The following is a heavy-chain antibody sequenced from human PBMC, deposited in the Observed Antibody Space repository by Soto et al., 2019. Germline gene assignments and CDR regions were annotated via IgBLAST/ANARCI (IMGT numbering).Heavy chain of an antibody. Sequence: GGSLRLSCAASGFTFSSYGMHWVRQAPGKGLEWVAVISYDGSNKYYADSVKGRFTISRDNSKNTLYLQMNSLRAEDTAVYYCAKDSQWFLDYWGQGTLVTVSS. CDR2: ISYDGSNK. CDR3: AKDSQWFLDY. J-gene: IGHJ4*02. V-gene: IGHV3-30*18. D-gene: IGHD3-22*01. CDR1: GFTFSSYG.